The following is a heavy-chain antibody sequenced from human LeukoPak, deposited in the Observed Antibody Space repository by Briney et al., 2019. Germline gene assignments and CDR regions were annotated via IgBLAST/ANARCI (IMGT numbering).Heavy chain of an antibody. J-gene: IGHJ5*02. V-gene: IGHV1-46*01. CDR3: AXXXXXXXXXGXXXXFDP. Sequence: XYMHXVXQAPGQXLXXMGIINPSGGSTSYAQKFQGRVTMTRDTSTSTVYMELSSLRSEDTAVYYCAXXXXXXXXXGXXXXFDPWGXGXLVTVSS. CDR2: INPSGGST. CDR1: XY.